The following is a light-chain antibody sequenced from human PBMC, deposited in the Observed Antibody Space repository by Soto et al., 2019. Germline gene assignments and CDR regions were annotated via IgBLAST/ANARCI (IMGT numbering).Light chain of an antibody. CDR2: DAS. CDR3: QQRSNWPPVIT. V-gene: IGKV3-11*01. CDR1: QSFSGY. Sequence: DILLTQSPATLSLSPGERATLSCRASQSFSGYLAWYQQKPGQAPRLLIYDASKRATGIPARFSGRGSGTDFTLTISSLEPEDFAVDDCQQRSNWPPVITFGQGTRLEIK. J-gene: IGKJ5*01.